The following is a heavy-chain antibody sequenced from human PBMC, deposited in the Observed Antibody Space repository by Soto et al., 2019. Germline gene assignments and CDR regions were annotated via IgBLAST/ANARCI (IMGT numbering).Heavy chain of an antibody. CDR2: ISAYNGNT. Sequence: ASVEVSCKASGYTFTSYGISWVRQAPGQGLEWMGWISAYNGNTNYAQKLQGRVTMTTDTSTSTAYMELRSLRSDDTAVYYCARGSSSSGLNWFDPWGQGTLVTVSS. CDR3: ARGSSSSGLNWFDP. V-gene: IGHV1-18*01. D-gene: IGHD6-6*01. J-gene: IGHJ5*02. CDR1: GYTFTSYG.